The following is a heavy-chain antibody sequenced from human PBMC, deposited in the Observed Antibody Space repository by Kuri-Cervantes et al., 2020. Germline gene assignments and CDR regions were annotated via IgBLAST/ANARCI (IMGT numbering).Heavy chain of an antibody. D-gene: IGHD1-7*01. V-gene: IGHV3-15*01. CDR2: ISDGGTT. J-gene: IGHJ4*02. CDR1: GFIFSNAW. Sequence: GESLKISCAASGFIFSNAWMSWVRQTPGKGLEWLGRISDGGTTDYAAPVKGRFTISRDDSKDTLYLQMNSLKIEDAAVYYCAKDSLKLPFDYWGQGTLVTVSS. CDR3: AKDSLKLPFDY.